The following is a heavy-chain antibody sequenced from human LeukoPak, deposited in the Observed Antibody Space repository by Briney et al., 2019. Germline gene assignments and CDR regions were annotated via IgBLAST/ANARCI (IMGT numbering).Heavy chain of an antibody. V-gene: IGHV3-74*01. CDR1: GFPLSSYA. CDR3: ARAQYYYDGSGYVRLDASDI. J-gene: IGHJ3*02. CDR2: INSDGSNT. Sequence: GSLRLSCAVSGFPLSSYAMSWVRQAPGKGLVWVSRINSDGSNTNYADSVKGRFTISRDNAKNTLYLQMNSLRVEDTAVYFCARAQYYYDGSGYVRLDASDIWGQGTMVTVSS. D-gene: IGHD3-22*01.